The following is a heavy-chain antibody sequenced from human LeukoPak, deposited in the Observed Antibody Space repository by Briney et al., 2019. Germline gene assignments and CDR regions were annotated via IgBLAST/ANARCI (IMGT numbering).Heavy chain of an antibody. V-gene: IGHV1-8*01. Sequence: GASVKVSCKASEYTFTTYDINWVRQATGQGLEWMGWMNPKSGNTGYAQKFQGRVTMTRNTSISTAYMELSSLRSEDTAVYYCASEHEPAYYGMDVWGKGTTVTVSS. CDR2: MNPKSGNT. CDR3: ASEHEPAYYGMDV. D-gene: IGHD1/OR15-1a*01. J-gene: IGHJ6*04. CDR1: EYTFTTYD.